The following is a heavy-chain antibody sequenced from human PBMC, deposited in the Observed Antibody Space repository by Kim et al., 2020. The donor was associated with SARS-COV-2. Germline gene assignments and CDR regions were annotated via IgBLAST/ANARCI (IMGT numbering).Heavy chain of an antibody. CDR1: GFTFSSYA. CDR3: ARGGDSSSWLNWFDP. D-gene: IGHD6-13*01. J-gene: IGHJ5*02. Sequence: GGSLSLSCAPSGFTFSSYAMHWVRQAPGKGLEWVALISYDGSNKYYVDSVKGRFTISRDNSKNTLYLQMNSLRPEDTAVYYCARGGDSSSWLNWFDPWG. CDR2: ISYDGSNK. V-gene: IGHV3-30*04.